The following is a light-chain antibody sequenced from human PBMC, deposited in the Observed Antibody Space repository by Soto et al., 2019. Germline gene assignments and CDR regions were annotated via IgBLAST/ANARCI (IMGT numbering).Light chain of an antibody. Sequence: DIQMTQSPTSLSASVGDRVTITCRASQGLRNFVAWYQQKPGKAPKLLIYAASTLQSGVPSRFSGSGSGTDFTLIINSLQPEDVATYSCQKYSSVPVFGPGTKVEIK. CDR3: QKYSSVPV. V-gene: IGKV1-27*01. J-gene: IGKJ3*01. CDR1: QGLRNF. CDR2: AAS.